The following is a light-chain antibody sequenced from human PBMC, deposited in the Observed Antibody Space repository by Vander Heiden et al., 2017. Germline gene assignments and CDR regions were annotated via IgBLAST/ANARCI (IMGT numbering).Light chain of an antibody. CDR3: QQSVTTPWT. CDR1: QTISRS. V-gene: IGKV1-39*01. J-gene: IGKJ1*01. CDR2: AVS. Sequence: DVQMTQSPSSLSASVGDRVTITCRASQTISRSLHWYQQRPGEAPRLLIFAVSNLHSGVPSRFSGSGSGTEFTLTISNLQPDDIATYCCQQSVTTPWTFGQGTRVEV.